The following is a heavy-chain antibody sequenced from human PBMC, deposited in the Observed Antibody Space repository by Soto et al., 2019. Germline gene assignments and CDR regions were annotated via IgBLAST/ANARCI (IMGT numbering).Heavy chain of an antibody. CDR1: GYTFTSYG. Sequence: ASVKVSCKASGYTFTSYGISWVRQAPGQGIEWMGWISANTGGANYAQKVQGWVTMTRDTSISTAYMELSRLRSDDTAVYYCARDRYYYGSGSPGPYYYGMDVWGQGTKVTVSS. J-gene: IGHJ6*02. CDR2: ISANTGGA. D-gene: IGHD3-10*01. V-gene: IGHV1-18*01. CDR3: ARDRYYYGSGSPGPYYYGMDV.